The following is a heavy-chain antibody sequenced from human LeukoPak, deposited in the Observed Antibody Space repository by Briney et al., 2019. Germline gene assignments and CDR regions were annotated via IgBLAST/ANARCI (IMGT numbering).Heavy chain of an antibody. V-gene: IGHV3-23*01. D-gene: IGHD3-22*01. CDR2: ISGSGGST. CDR1: GFTFSSYA. CDR3: AKGYYYDSSGYSIWSSHGVWHFDL. Sequence: PGGSLRLSCAASGFTFSSYAMSWVRQAPGKGLEWVSAISGSGGSTYYADSVKGRFTISRDNSKNTLYLQMNSLRAEDTAVYYCAKGYYYDSSGYSIWSSHGVWHFDLWGRGTLVTVSS. J-gene: IGHJ2*01.